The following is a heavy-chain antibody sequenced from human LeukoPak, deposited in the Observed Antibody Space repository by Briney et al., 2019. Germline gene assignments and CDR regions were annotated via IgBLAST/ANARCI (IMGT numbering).Heavy chain of an antibody. J-gene: IGHJ4*02. CDR2: IYPNNGAT. V-gene: IGHV1-2*02. Sequence: DSVKVSCKASGYTFSGTGWYLYWLRQAPGQGLECMGWIYPNNGATGYAQKFQGRVAMTRDTSISTAYMELSRLRPDDTAVYYCARDGPAQMVDFDYWGQGTLATVCS. CDR1: GYTFSGTGWY. D-gene: IGHD3-10*01. CDR3: ARDGPAQMVDFDY.